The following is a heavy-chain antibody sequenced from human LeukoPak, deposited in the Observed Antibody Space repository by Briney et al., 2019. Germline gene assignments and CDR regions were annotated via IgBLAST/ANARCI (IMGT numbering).Heavy chain of an antibody. D-gene: IGHD6-13*01. J-gene: IGHJ5*02. CDR3: ATIAAAGTGWFDP. Sequence: ASVTVSCTVSGYTLTELSMHWVRQAPGKGLEWMGGFDPEDGETIYAQKFQGRVTMTEDTSTDTAYMELSSLRSEDTAVYYCATIAAAGTGWFDPWGQGTLVTVSS. V-gene: IGHV1-24*01. CDR2: FDPEDGET. CDR1: GYTLTELS.